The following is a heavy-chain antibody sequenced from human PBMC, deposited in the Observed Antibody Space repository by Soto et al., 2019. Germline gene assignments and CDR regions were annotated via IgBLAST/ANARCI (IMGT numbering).Heavy chain of an antibody. CDR2: MNPNSGNT. J-gene: IGHJ4*02. Sequence: ASVKVSCKASGYTFTSYDINWVRQATGQGLEWMGWMNPNSGNTGYAQKFQGRVTMTRNTSISTAYMELSSLRSEDTAVYYCAKAPVKYYYDSSGYPYFDYWGQGTLVTVSS. V-gene: IGHV1-8*01. CDR3: AKAPVKYYYDSSGYPYFDY. D-gene: IGHD3-22*01. CDR1: GYTFTSYD.